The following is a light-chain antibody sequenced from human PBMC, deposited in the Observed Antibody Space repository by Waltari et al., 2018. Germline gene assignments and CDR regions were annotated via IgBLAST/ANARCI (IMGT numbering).Light chain of an antibody. CDR3: SSRDSSASHVL. J-gene: IGLJ2*01. Sequence: SSELTQDPAVSVALGQTVRITCQGASLRTSYASWYQQKSGQAPILVLFGKNKRPSGFPARFSGYNSDTTTALTITGAQAEDEADYYCSSRDSSASHVLFAGGTKLTVL. CDR2: GKN. CDR1: SLRTSY. V-gene: IGLV3-19*01.